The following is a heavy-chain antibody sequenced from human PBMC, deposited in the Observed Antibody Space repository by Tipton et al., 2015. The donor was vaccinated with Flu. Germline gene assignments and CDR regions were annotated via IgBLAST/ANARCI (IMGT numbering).Heavy chain of an antibody. CDR3: ASGNFYDSSGYFAF. V-gene: IGHV4-61*02. J-gene: IGHJ4*02. CDR1: GGFITSGSYY. Sequence: TLSLTCSISGGFITSGSYYWSWIRQSAGRGLEWIGRIYTNGNTNYNSSFGSRLTMSVDTSKSQFSMTLTSVTVADTAVYYCASGNFYDSSGYFAFWGQSALVTVSS. CDR2: IYTNGNT. D-gene: IGHD3-22*01.